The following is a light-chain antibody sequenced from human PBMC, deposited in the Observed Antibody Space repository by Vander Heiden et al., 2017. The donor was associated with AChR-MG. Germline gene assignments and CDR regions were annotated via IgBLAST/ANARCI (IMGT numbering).Light chain of an antibody. CDR2: QDS. CDR1: KLGNKY. CDR3: QAWATGTYV. V-gene: IGLV3-1*01. Sequence: SYYLTQPPSVSVSRGQTASVTCSGDKLGNKYVSWYQPTAAQSPLCVIFQDSKRPSGIPERFSGSNSGNTATLTVSGAQAVDEAYYYCQAWATGTYVFGSGTKVTVL. J-gene: IGLJ1*01.